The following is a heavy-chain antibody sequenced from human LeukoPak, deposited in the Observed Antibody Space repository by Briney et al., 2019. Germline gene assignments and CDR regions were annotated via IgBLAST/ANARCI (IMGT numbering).Heavy chain of an antibody. V-gene: IGHV3-53*04. J-gene: IGHJ6*02. CDR2: IYSGGST. CDR3: ARSAARLRYYYAMDV. CDR1: GFTVSSNY. D-gene: IGHD6-6*01. Sequence: GGSLRLSCAASGFTVSSNYMSWVRQAPGKGLEWVSVIYSGGSTYYADSVKGRFTISRHNSKNTLYLQMSSLRAEDTAVYFCARSAARLRYYYAMDVWGQGTTVTVCS.